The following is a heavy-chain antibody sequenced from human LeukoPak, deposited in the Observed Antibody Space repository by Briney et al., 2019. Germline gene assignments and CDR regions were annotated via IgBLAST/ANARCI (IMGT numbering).Heavy chain of an antibody. CDR3: ARIPVTGTALDC. CDR2: INTDGSSI. Sequence: PGGSLRLSCAVSGFSFSSYWMHWVRQAPGKGLVWVSRINTDGSSISYADSVKGRFTISRDNAKNTLYLQMNSLRAEDTAVYYCARIPVTGTALDCWGQGTLVTVSS. CDR1: GFSFSSYW. D-gene: IGHD1-20*01. V-gene: IGHV3-74*01. J-gene: IGHJ4*02.